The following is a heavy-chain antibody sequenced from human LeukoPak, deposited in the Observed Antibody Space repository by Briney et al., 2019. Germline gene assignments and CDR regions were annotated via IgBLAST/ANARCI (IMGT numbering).Heavy chain of an antibody. Sequence: SQTLSLTCTVSGGSISSGDYYWSWIRQPPGMGLEWIGYIYYSGSTYYNPSLKSRVTISVDTSKNQFSLKLSSVTAADTAVYYCARYRSYGVYYFDYWGQGTLVTVSS. J-gene: IGHJ4*02. CDR1: GGSISSGDYY. D-gene: IGHD5-18*01. V-gene: IGHV4-30-4*01. CDR3: ARYRSYGVYYFDY. CDR2: IYYSGST.